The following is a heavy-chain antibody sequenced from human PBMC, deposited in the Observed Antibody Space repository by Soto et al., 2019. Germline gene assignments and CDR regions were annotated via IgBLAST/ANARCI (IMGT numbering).Heavy chain of an antibody. D-gene: IGHD3-16*01. CDR3: ARRPPEGGNMVV. V-gene: IGHV5-51*01. CDR1: GYSFTTYW. CDR2: IYPGDSDT. Sequence: GESLKIACKGPGYSFTTYWIACVRQMPGKGLEWMGIIYPGDSDTRYSLSFQGQVTISADKSISTAYLQWSSLKASDTAMYYCARRPPEGGNMVVWGQGTTVTVSS. J-gene: IGHJ6*02.